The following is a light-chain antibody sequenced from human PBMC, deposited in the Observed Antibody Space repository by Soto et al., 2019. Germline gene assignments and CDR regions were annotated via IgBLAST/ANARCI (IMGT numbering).Light chain of an antibody. CDR2: DNN. Sequence: QSVLTQPPSVSAAPGQKVTISCSGSSSNIGNNYVSWYQQLPGTAPKLLIYDNNKRPSGIPDRFSGSKSGTSATLGITGLQTGDEADYYCGTWDSSLSASVFGTGTKVTLL. J-gene: IGLJ1*01. V-gene: IGLV1-51*01. CDR3: GTWDSSLSASV. CDR1: SSNIGNNY.